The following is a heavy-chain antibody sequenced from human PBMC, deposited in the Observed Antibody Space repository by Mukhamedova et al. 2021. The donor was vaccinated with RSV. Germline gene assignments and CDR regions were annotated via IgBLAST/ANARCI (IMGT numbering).Heavy chain of an antibody. V-gene: IGHV1-24*01. CDR2: DPEDGET. D-gene: IGHD3-3*01. CDR3: ATYDFWSGYSSHPFDY. Sequence: DPEDGETIYAQKFQGRVTMTEDTSTDTAYMELSSLRSEDTAVYYCATYDFWSGYSSHPFDYWGQGNLVTVSS. J-gene: IGHJ4*02.